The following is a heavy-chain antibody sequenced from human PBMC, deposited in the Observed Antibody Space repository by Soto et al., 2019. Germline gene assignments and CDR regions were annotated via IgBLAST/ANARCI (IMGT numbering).Heavy chain of an antibody. CDR3: ARSYSYGSYWYFDD. CDR1: GYTFSTYG. J-gene: IGHJ4*02. V-gene: IGHV1-18*04. Sequence: GASVKVSCKASGYTFSTYGVSWVRQAPGQGLEWMGWITVSNGNTNYIDNLQGRVTMTTDTSTSTAYMELWRLRSDDTAVYYCARSYSYGSYWYFDDWGQGTLVTVS. CDR2: ITVSNGNT. D-gene: IGHD3-22*01.